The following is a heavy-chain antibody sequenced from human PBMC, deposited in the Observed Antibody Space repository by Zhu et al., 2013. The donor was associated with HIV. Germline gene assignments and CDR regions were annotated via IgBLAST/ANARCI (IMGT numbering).Heavy chain of an antibody. V-gene: IGHV1-69*01. CDR2: IIPIFGTA. J-gene: IGHJ6*02. CDR1: GGTFSSYA. Sequence: QVQLVQSGAEVKKPGSSVKVSCKASGGTFSSYAISWVRQAPGQGLEWMGGIIPIFGTANYAQKFQGRVTITADESTSTAYMELSSLRSEDTAVYYCARAVKWIQLWSRHYYCYGMDVWGQGTTVTVSS. CDR3: ARAVKWIQLWSRHYYCYGMDV. D-gene: IGHD5-18*01.